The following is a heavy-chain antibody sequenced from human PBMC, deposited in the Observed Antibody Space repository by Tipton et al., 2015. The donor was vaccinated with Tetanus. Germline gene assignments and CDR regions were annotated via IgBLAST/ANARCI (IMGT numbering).Heavy chain of an antibody. V-gene: IGHV3-9*01. Sequence: SLRLSCAASGFTFDDYAMHWVRQAPGKGLEWVPGISWNSGSIGYADSVKGRFTISRDNAKNSLYLQMNSLRAEDTALYYCAKDTGVTPHYGMDVWGQGTTVTVSS. J-gene: IGHJ6*02. CDR1: GFTFDDYA. D-gene: IGHD2-21*02. CDR2: ISWNSGSI. CDR3: AKDTGVTPHYGMDV.